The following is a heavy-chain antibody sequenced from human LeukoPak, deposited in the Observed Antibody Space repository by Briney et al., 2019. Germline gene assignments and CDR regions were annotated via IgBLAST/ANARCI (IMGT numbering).Heavy chain of an antibody. CDR1: GGSFSGYY. CDR2: INHSGST. CDR3: ARGGSPVGATNDY. D-gene: IGHD1-26*01. V-gene: IGHV4-34*01. J-gene: IGHJ4*02. Sequence: SETLSLTCAVYGGSFSGYYWSWIRQPPGKGLEWIGEINHSGSTNYNPSLKSRVTISVDTSKNQFSLKLSSVTAADTVVYYCARGGSPVGATNDYWGQGTLVTVSS.